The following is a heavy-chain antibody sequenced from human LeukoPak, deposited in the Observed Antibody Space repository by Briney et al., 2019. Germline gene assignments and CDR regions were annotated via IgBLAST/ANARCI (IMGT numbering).Heavy chain of an antibody. CDR3: ARSGPAGMRYYYYYMDV. CDR1: GGSFSGYY. V-gene: IGHV4-34*01. D-gene: IGHD1-26*01. J-gene: IGHJ6*03. CDR2: INHSGST. Sequence: SETLSLTCAVYGGSFSGYYWSWIRQPPGKGLEWIGEINHSGSTNYNPSLKSRVTISVDTSKNQFSLKLSSVTAADTAVYYCARSGPAGMRYYYYYMDVWGKGTTVTVSS.